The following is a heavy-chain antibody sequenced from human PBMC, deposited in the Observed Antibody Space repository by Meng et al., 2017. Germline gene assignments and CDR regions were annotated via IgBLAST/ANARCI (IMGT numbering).Heavy chain of an antibody. CDR1: GFTFSSYA. CDR2: ISYDGSNK. J-gene: IGHJ4*02. CDR3: ARSSSGYYFDY. V-gene: IGHV3-30*01. D-gene: IGHD3-22*01. Sequence: QVQLVESGGCVVQPGRSLRLSCAASGFTFSSYAMHWVRQAPGKGLEWVAVISYDGSNKYYADSVKGRFTISRDNSKNTLYLQMNSLRAEDTAVYYCARSSSGYYFDYWGQGTLVTVSS.